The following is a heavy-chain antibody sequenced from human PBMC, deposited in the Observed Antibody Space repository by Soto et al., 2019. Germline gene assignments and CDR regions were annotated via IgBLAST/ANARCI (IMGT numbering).Heavy chain of an antibody. J-gene: IGHJ4*02. V-gene: IGHV3-66*01. CDR2: IYSGGST. Sequence: GGSMRLAWAASGFTFSINYMSWVRQAPGKGLEWVSVIYSGGSTYYADSVKGRFTISRDNSKNTLYLQMNSLRAEDTAVYYCARDPGSGWFSYYFDYWGQGTLVTVSS. CDR1: GFTFSINY. CDR3: ARDPGSGWFSYYFDY. D-gene: IGHD6-19*01.